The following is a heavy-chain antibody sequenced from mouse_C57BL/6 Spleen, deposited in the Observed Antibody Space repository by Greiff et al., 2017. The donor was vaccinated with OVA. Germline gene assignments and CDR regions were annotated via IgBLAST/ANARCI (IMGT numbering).Heavy chain of an antibody. CDR3: ARGRGNYTFAY. CDR1: GFNIKDYY. CDR2: IDPEDGET. D-gene: IGHD2-1*01. Sequence: VQLKESGAELVKPGASVKLSCTASGFNIKDYYMHWVKQRTEQGLEWIGRIDPEDGETKYAPKFQGKATITADTSSNTAYLQLSSLTSEDTAVYYCARGRGNYTFAYWGQGTLVTVSA. J-gene: IGHJ3*01. V-gene: IGHV14-2*01.